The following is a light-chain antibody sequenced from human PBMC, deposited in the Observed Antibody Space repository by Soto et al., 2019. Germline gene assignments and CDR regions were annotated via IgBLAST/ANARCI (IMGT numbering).Light chain of an antibody. CDR1: RNDVGGYNY. V-gene: IGLV2-14*01. Sequence: QSALTQPASVSGSPGQSITISCTVTRNDVGGYNYVSWYQHHPGKAPKLIISQVSNRPSGVSNRFSASKSGNTASLTISGLQAEDESDYYCSSYTNSSAFYVFGTGTKVTVL. CDR3: SSYTNSSAFYV. J-gene: IGLJ1*01. CDR2: QVS.